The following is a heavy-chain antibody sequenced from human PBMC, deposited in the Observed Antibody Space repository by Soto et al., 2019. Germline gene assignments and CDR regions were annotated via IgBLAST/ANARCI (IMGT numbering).Heavy chain of an antibody. CDR3: VQGKAKLRRWYYFDY. D-gene: IGHD6-13*01. CDR1: GFTFSSYG. J-gene: IGHJ4*02. V-gene: IGHV3-30*03. CDR2: ISYDGSNK. Sequence: ESGGGVVQPGRSLRLSCAASGFTFSSYGMHWVRQAPGKGLEWVAVISYDGSNKYYADSVKGRFTISRDNSKNTLYLQMNSLRAEDTAVYYCVQGKAKLRRWYYFDYWGQGTLVTVSS.